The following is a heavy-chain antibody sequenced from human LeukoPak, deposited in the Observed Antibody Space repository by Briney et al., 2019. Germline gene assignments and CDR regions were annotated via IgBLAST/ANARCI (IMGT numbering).Heavy chain of an antibody. CDR1: GFTFSSYA. CDR3: ARETAVAGTSTFDI. V-gene: IGHV3-30-3*01. CDR2: ISYDGSNK. J-gene: IGHJ3*02. Sequence: PGRSLRLSCAASGFTFSSYAMHWVRQAPGKGLEWVAVISYDGSNKYYADSVKGRFTISRDNSKNTLYLQMNSLRAEDTAVYYCARETAVAGTSTFDIWGQGTMVTVSS. D-gene: IGHD6-19*01.